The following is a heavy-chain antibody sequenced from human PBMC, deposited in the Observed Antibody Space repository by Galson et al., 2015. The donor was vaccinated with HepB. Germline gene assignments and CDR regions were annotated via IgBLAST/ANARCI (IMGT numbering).Heavy chain of an antibody. V-gene: IGHV1-46*03. D-gene: IGHD2-15*01. CDR1: GYTFANYY. J-gene: IGHJ6*02. CDR3: ARGLIPGYCSGGSCYSDVRYYYYGMDV. CDR2: INPSVGST. Sequence: SVKVSCKASGYTFANYYIHWVRQAPGQGLEWMGIINPSVGSTGYAQKFQGRVTMTRDRSTSTVYVELTSLRSEDTAMYYCARGLIPGYCSGGSCYSDVRYYYYGMDVWGQGTTVTVSS.